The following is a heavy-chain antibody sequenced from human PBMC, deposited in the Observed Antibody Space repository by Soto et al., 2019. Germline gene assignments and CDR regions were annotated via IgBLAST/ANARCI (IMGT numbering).Heavy chain of an antibody. CDR2: ISAYNGNT. CDR1: GYTFTRYG. V-gene: IGHV1-18*01. J-gene: IGHJ5*02. D-gene: IGHD6-13*01. CDR3: ARVTAKTRIAATTGFDP. Sequence: ASVKVSCKASGYTFTRYGISWVRQAPGQGLEWMGWISAYNGNTNYAQKLQGRVTMTTDTSTSTAYMELRSLRSDDTAVYYCARVTAKTRIAATTGFDPWGQGTLVTVSS.